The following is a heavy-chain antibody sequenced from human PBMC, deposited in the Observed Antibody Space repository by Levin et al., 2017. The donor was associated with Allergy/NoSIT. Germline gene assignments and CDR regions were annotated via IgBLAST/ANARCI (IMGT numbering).Heavy chain of an antibody. Sequence: SVKVSCKASGGTFSSYAISWVRQAPGQGLEWMGGIIPIFGTANYAQKFQGRVTITADESTSTAYMELSSLRSEDTAVYYCARDEYYYDSSGYYSSLDYWGQGTLVTVSS. CDR1: GGTFSSYA. J-gene: IGHJ4*02. CDR3: ARDEYYYDSSGYYSSLDY. CDR2: IIPIFGTA. D-gene: IGHD3-22*01. V-gene: IGHV1-69*13.